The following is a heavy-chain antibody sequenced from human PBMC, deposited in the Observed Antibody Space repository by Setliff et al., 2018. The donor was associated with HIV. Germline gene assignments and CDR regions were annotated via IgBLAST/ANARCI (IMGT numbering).Heavy chain of an antibody. CDR3: ARELRFSVSSTGKE. D-gene: IGHD2-21*01. Sequence: TSETLSLTCAVYGGSFSGYYWSWIRQSPGKGLEWIGEINHSGSINYSPSLTGRVTMSVDTSQNQFFLKLTSVTAADTALYYCARELRFSVSSTGKEWGQGTLVTVS. J-gene: IGHJ4*02. CDR1: GGSFSGYY. V-gene: IGHV4-34*01. CDR2: INHSGSI.